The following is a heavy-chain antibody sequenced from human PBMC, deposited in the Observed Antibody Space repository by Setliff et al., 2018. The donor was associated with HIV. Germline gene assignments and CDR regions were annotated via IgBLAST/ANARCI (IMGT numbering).Heavy chain of an antibody. D-gene: IGHD2-8*01. J-gene: IGHJ4*02. V-gene: IGHV4-34*01. CDR3: ARGARLLTGYADRWDY. CDR2: IHHGGST. Sequence: PSETLSLTCAVYGGSFTAYYWTWIRQPPGKGLEWIGEIHHGGSTNYNPSLKSRITISVDTSKDQFSLKLSSVTAADTAVYYCARGARLLTGYADRWDYWGQGTLVTVSS. CDR1: GGSFTAYY.